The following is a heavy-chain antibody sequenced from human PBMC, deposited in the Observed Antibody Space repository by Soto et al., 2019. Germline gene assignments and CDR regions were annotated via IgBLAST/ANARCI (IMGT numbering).Heavy chain of an antibody. J-gene: IGHJ3*02. V-gene: IGHV3-66*01. CDR1: GFTVTDIY. Sequence: EVQLVESGGGLVQPGGSLRLSCVAPGFTVTDIYMNWVRQAPGKGLEWVSVIYNEFTDYADSVRGRFSISTDSSKNALYLQMNSLRAEDSAVYYCVREPRYCSGGSCSIMGDAFDIWGQGTMVTVSS. D-gene: IGHD2-15*01. CDR2: IYNEFT. CDR3: VREPRYCSGGSCSIMGDAFDI.